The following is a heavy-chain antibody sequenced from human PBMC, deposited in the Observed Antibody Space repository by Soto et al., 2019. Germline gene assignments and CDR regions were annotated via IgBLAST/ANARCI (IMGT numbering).Heavy chain of an antibody. V-gene: IGHV3-15*01. J-gene: IGHJ4*02. CDR3: TTVCYDILTGYYGKGHY. CDR1: GFTFNNTW. D-gene: IGHD3-9*01. CDR2: IKPKTYVGAA. Sequence: SLRLSCTAYGFTFNNTWMTWIRQAPGQGLGRVGLIKPKTYVGAADYAEHVKGRVSISRDNSKNTLYMQLNSLKSEDTALYYCTTVCYDILTGYYGKGHYWGQGTLVTVSS.